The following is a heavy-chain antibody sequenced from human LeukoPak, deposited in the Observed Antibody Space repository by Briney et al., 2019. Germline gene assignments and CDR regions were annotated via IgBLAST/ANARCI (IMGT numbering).Heavy chain of an antibody. CDR2: ISSSSSTI. Sequence: GGSLRLSCAASGFTFSSYSMNWVRQAPGKGLEWVSYISSSSSTIYYADSVKGRFTISRDNAKNSLYLQMNSLRDEDTAVYYCARDNYGDYVYYGMDVWGQGTTVTVSS. V-gene: IGHV3-48*02. D-gene: IGHD4-17*01. CDR1: GFTFSSYS. J-gene: IGHJ6*02. CDR3: ARDNYGDYVYYGMDV.